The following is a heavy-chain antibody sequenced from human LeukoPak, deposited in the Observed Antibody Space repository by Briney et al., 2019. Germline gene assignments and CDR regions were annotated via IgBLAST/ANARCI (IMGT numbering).Heavy chain of an antibody. V-gene: IGHV5-51*01. CDR2: IYPGDSDT. CDR3: ASSAPPYCSGGSCYSDAFDI. CDR1: GYSFTSYW. D-gene: IGHD2-15*01. Sequence: GESLKISCKGSGYSFTSYWIGWVRQMPGKGLEWMGIIYPGDSDTRYSPSFQGQVTISADKSISTAYLQWSSLKALDTAMYYCASSAPPYCSGGSCYSDAFDIWGQGTMVTVSS. J-gene: IGHJ3*02.